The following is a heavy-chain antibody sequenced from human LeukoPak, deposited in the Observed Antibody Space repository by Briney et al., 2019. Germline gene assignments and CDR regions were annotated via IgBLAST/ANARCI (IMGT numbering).Heavy chain of an antibody. Sequence: PSETLSLTCTVPGGSISSSSYYWGWIRQPPGKGLEWIGSIYYSGSTYYNPSLKSRVTISVDTSKNQFSLKLSSVTAADTAVYYCARENYAYYYYYMDVWGKGATVTVSS. CDR1: GGSISSSSYY. J-gene: IGHJ6*03. CDR3: ARENYAYYYYYMDV. CDR2: IYYSGST. D-gene: IGHD1-7*01. V-gene: IGHV4-39*07.